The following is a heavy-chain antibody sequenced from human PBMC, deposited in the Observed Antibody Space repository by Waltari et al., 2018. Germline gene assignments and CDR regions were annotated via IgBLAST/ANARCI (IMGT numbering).Heavy chain of an antibody. CDR1: GGSISSGSYY. J-gene: IGHJ6*03. Sequence: HVQLQESGPGLVKPSQTLSLTCTVSGGSISSGSYYWSWIRQPAGKGLEWIGRIYTSGSTNYNPALKSRVTISVDTSKNQFSLKLSSVTAADTAVYYCARSSSWSYYYYMDVWGKGTTVTVSS. V-gene: IGHV4-61*02. CDR2: IYTSGST. D-gene: IGHD6-13*01. CDR3: ARSSSWSYYYYMDV.